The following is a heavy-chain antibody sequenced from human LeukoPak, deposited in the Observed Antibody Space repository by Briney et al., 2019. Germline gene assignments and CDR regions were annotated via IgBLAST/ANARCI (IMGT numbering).Heavy chain of an antibody. CDR1: GGSISSGGYY. Sequence: SQTLSLTCTVSGGSISSGGYYWSWIRQHPGKGLEWIGNIYSSGSTDYNPSLKSRVTILVDTSKNQFSLKLSSVTSADTAVYYCARGGSRYFDWLSQGDAFDIWGQGTMVTVSS. V-gene: IGHV4-31*03. CDR2: IYSSGST. CDR3: ARGGSRYFDWLSQGDAFDI. D-gene: IGHD3-9*01. J-gene: IGHJ3*02.